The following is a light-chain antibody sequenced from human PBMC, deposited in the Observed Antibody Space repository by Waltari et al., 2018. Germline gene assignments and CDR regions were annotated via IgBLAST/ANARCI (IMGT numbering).Light chain of an antibody. CDR3: EQYFSTPPYT. CDR1: QGISNS. Sequence: DIQMTQPPSSLSASVGDRVTIHCRASQGISNSLAWYQQKPGKAPKLLLDASSTLESGVPSRFSGSGSGTDYTLTISSLQPEDFATYYCEQYFSTPPYTFGQGTKLEI. CDR2: ASS. J-gene: IGKJ2*01. V-gene: IGKV1-NL1*01.